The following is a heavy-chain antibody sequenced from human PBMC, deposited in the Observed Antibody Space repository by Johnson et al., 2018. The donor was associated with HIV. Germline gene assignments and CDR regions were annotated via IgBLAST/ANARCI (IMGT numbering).Heavy chain of an antibody. CDR3: AKDRGDGVAARRRSAFDI. V-gene: IGHV3-66*01. Sequence: MLLVESGGGLVQPWGSLRLSCAASGFTFSSYAMSWVRQAPGKGLEWVSVIYSGGSTYYADSVKGRFTISRYNSKNTLYLQMNSLRAEDTAVYYCAKDRGDGVAARRRSAFDIWGQGTMVTVSS. D-gene: IGHD6-6*01. CDR2: IYSGGST. J-gene: IGHJ3*02. CDR1: GFTFSSYA.